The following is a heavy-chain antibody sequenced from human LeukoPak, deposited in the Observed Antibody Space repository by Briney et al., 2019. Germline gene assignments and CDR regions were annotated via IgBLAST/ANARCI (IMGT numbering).Heavy chain of an antibody. CDR2: ISAGAENT. CDR1: GFTFTSYA. Sequence: LGGSLRLSCAASGFTFTSYAMSWIRQAPGKGLEWVSAISAGAENTYYADSVKGRFTISRDNSKNTLYLQMNSLRAEDTAVYYCAKLGSGWYFDYWGQGTLVTVSS. V-gene: IGHV3-23*01. CDR3: AKLGSGWYFDY. D-gene: IGHD6-19*01. J-gene: IGHJ4*02.